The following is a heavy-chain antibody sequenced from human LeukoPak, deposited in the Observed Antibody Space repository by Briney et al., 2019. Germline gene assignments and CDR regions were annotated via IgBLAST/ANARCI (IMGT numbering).Heavy chain of an antibody. CDR2: INPNSGGT. CDR3: ARDLRYCSSTSCSYYMDV. J-gene: IGHJ6*03. Sequence: GASVKVSCKASGYTFTGYYMHWVRQAPGQGLEWMGWINPNSGGTNYAQKFQGRVTMTRDTSISTAYMELSRLRSDDTAVYYCARDLRYCSSTSCSYYMDVWGKGTTVTVSS. V-gene: IGHV1-2*02. CDR1: GYTFTGYY. D-gene: IGHD2-2*01.